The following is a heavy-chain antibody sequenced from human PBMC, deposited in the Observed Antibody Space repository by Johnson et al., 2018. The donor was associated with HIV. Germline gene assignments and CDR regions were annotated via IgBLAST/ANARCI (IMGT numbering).Heavy chain of an antibody. CDR3: ARGGGWATDVFDM. CDR1: GFTFSRYA. D-gene: IGHD5-12*01. J-gene: IGHJ3*02. CDR2: ISYDGSNK. V-gene: IGHV3-30*04. Sequence: QVQLVESGGGVVQPGRSLRLSCAASGFTFSRYAMHWVRQAPGKGLEWVAVISYDGSNKYYADSVKGRFTISRDNTENALYLQMNSLRAEDTAVYYCARGGGWATDVFDMWGQGTMVTVSS.